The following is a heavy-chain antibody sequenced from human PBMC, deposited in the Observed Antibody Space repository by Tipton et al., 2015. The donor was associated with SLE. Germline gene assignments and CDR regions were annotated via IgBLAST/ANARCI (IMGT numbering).Heavy chain of an antibody. CDR3: AKDRGKVIMFNNFFDP. J-gene: IGHJ5*02. Sequence: GSLRLSCAASGFTFSNFAIHWVRQAPGKGLEWVSYISSSGTSIYYADSVKGRFTISRDNAKNSLYLQMNSLRAEDTAVYHCAKDRGKVIMFNNFFDPWGQGTLVTVSS. CDR1: GFTFSNFA. CDR2: ISSSGTSI. V-gene: IGHV3-48*03. D-gene: IGHD3-10*01.